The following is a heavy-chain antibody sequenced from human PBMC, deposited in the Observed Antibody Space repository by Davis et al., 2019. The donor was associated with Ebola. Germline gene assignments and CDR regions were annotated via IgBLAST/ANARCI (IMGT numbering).Heavy chain of an antibody. V-gene: IGHV3-53*01. Sequence: GGSLRLSCAASGFIFSNFNMNWVRQAPGKGLEYVSDIYPGGNTFYVGSVRGRFTISRDDSKNMLFLQMNNLRTEDTAVYYCVREDVWAYHYWGQGTLVTVSS. CDR2: IYPGGNT. CDR3: VREDVWAYHY. D-gene: IGHD7-27*01. J-gene: IGHJ4*02. CDR1: GFIFSNFN.